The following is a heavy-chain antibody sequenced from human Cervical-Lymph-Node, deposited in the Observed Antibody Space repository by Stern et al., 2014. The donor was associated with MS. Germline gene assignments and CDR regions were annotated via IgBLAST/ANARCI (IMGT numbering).Heavy chain of an antibody. CDR3: ARDGRHTNNFGLDV. Sequence: VQLVESGAEVKKPGSSVKVSCKASGGTFNVYAINWLRQAPGQGLAWMGGIIPIIGTANYAQNFQGRVTITADASTRTSSMQLSSLRSDDTAVYYCARDGRHTNNFGLDVWGQGTTVTVSS. CDR2: IIPIIGTA. J-gene: IGHJ6*02. V-gene: IGHV1-69*01. CDR1: GGTFNVYA.